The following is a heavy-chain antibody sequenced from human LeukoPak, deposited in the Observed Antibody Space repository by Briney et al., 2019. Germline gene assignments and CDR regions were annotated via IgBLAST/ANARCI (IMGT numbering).Heavy chain of an antibody. D-gene: IGHD3-22*01. CDR2: IYDSGST. CDR1: GGSINSYY. V-gene: IGHV4-59*01. Sequence: SETLSLTCTVSGGSINSYYWSWIRQPPGKGLEWIGYIYDSGSTNYNPSLKSRVTISVDTSKNQFSLKLSSVTAADTAVYYCARTLSSGYPDYFYYMDVWGKGTTVTVSS. J-gene: IGHJ6*03. CDR3: ARTLSSGYPDYFYYMDV.